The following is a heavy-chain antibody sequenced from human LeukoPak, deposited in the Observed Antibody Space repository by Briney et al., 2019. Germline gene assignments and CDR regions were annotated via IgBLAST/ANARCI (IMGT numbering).Heavy chain of an antibody. J-gene: IGHJ4*02. D-gene: IGHD4/OR15-4a*01. V-gene: IGHV4-59*01. Sequence: SETLSLTCTVSGGSINDYSWNWIRQPPGKGLEWIGYMSYSGNTYYNPSLKSLVTISVDMSKNQFYLQMSSVTAADTAVYYCARDEYGGPFDYWGQGALVTVSS. CDR2: MSYSGNT. CDR1: GGSINDYS. CDR3: ARDEYGGPFDY.